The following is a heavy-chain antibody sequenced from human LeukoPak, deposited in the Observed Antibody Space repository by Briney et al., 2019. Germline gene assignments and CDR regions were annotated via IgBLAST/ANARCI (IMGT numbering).Heavy chain of an antibody. J-gene: IGHJ4*02. CDR3: ARGPSENYFDY. V-gene: IGHV5-51*01. Sequence: GESLKISCKGSGYSFTSYWISWVRQMPGKGLEWMGIISPGDSDTRYSASLQGQVAISADKSISTAYLQWNSLKASDTAMYYCARGPSENYFDYWGQGTLVTVSS. CDR2: ISPGDSDT. CDR1: GYSFTSYW.